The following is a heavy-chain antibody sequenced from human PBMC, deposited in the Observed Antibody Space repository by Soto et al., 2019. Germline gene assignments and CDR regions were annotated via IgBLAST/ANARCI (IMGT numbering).Heavy chain of an antibody. J-gene: IGHJ4*02. CDR3: AKARGPDSSGREYFDY. CDR2: ISGSGGST. Sequence: EVQLLESGGGLVQPGGSLRLSCAASGFTFSSYAMSWVRQAPGKGLEWVSAISGSGGSTYYADSVKGRFTISRDNSKNTLYLQMNSLRAEDTAVYYCAKARGPDSSGREYFDYWGQGTLVTVSS. D-gene: IGHD6-19*01. CDR1: GFTFSSYA. V-gene: IGHV3-23*01.